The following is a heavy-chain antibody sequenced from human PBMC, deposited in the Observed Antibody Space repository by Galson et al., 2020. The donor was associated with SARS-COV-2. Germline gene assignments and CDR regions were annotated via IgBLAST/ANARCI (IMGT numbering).Heavy chain of an antibody. CDR2: ISYAGTTK. CDR3: AKEGSGWYNFDL. J-gene: IGHJ4*02. CDR1: EFTFSDYG. D-gene: IGHD6-19*01. V-gene: IGHV3-30*18. Sequence: GESLKISCAASEFTFSDYGIHWVRQAPGKGLEGVALISYAGTTKYYADSVKGRFTISRDNSKNSVYLQMNSLRSEDTAVYFCAKEGSGWYNFDLWGQGTLVTVSS.